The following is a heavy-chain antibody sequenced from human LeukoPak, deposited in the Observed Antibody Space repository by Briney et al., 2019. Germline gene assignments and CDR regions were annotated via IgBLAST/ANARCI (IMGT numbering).Heavy chain of an antibody. V-gene: IGHV4-31*03. D-gene: IGHD5-18*01. J-gene: IGHJ4*02. CDR1: GGSISTGGYY. Sequence: SETLSLTCTVSGGSISTGGYYWTWIRQHPGKGLEWIGYIYNSGTTYYNSSLESRVTTSGDTSKNQFSLKLSSVTAADTAVYYCARTAGWSYGFDYWGQGTLVTVSS. CDR2: IYNSGTT. CDR3: ARTAGWSYGFDY.